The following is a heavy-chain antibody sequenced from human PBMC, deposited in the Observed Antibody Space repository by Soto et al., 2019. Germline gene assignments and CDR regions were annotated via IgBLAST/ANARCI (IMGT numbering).Heavy chain of an antibody. D-gene: IGHD6-13*01. CDR2: ISSSGSTI. J-gene: IGHJ6*02. CDR3: ARSLALAAAGNGRYYGMDV. CDR1: GFTFSDYY. V-gene: IGHV3-11*01. Sequence: LRLSCAASGFTFSDYYMSWIRQAPGKGLEWVSYISSSGSTIYYADSVKGRFTISRDNAKNSLYLQMNSLRAEDTAVYYCARSLALAAAGNGRYYGMDVWGQGNKGIVS.